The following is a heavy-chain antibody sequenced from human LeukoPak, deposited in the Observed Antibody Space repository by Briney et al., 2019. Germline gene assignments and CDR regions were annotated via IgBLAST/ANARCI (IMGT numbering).Heavy chain of an antibody. CDR3: ARVPQYCSSTSCYLYYYMDV. J-gene: IGHJ6*03. CDR1: GYTLTELS. Sequence: ASVKVSCKVSGYTLTELSMHWVRQAPGKGLECMGGFDPEDGETIYAQKFQGRVTMTEDTSTDTAYMELSSLRSDDTAVYYCARVPQYCSSTSCYLYYYMDVWGKGTTVTISS. D-gene: IGHD2-2*01. V-gene: IGHV1-24*01. CDR2: FDPEDGET.